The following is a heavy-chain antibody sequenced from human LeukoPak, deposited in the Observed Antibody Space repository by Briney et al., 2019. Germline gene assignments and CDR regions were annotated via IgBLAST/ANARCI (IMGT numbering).Heavy chain of an antibody. CDR3: SKDFGRHLGGPGY. V-gene: IGHV3-23*01. CDR2: ISGNGGST. D-gene: IGHD3-10*01. Sequence: GGSLRLSCAASGFTFSTYTMAWVRQAPGGGLEWVSGISGNGGSTYYADSVKGRFAISRDNSKSTLYLQMNSLGAEDTAVYYCSKDFGRHLGGPGYWGRGTLVTVSS. J-gene: IGHJ4*02. CDR1: GFTFSTYT.